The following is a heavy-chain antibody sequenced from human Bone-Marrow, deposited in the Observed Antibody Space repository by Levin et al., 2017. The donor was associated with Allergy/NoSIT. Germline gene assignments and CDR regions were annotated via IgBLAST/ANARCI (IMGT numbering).Heavy chain of an antibody. CDR3: AKDLMRGSGWTVGAFDI. CDR2: ISYDGSNK. V-gene: IGHV3-30*18. Sequence: PGGSLRLSCAASGFTFSSYGMHWVRQAPGKGLEWVAVISYDGSNKYYADSVKGRFTISRDNSKNTLYLQMNSLRAEDTAVYYCAKDLMRGSGWTVGAFDIWGQGTMVTVSS. CDR1: GFTFSSYG. J-gene: IGHJ3*02. D-gene: IGHD6-19*01.